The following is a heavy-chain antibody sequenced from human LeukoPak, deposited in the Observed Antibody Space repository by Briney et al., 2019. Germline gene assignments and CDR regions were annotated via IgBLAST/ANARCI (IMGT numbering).Heavy chain of an antibody. CDR2: INPSGGST. CDR1: GYTFTSYY. D-gene: IGHD3-3*01. J-gene: IGHJ5*02. CDR3: ARGLNFWGGYPKNWFHP. Sequence: ASVKVSCKASGYTFTSYYMHWVRQAPGQGLEWMGIINPSGGSTSYAQKFQGRVTMTRNTSTSTVYMELSSLRSEDPAVVYWARGLNFWGGYPKNWFHPWGQGTLVTVSS. V-gene: IGHV1-46*01.